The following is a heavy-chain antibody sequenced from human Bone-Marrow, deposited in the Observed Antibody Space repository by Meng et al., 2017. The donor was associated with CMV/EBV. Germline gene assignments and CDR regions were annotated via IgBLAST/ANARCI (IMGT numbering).Heavy chain of an antibody. CDR2: ISKNGRSI. J-gene: IGHJ6*02. V-gene: IGHV3-11*01. D-gene: IGHD2-2*01. CDR1: GFTFGDYY. CDR3: ARDFPYCSNSICPGNYGMDV. Sequence: GESLKISCAASGFTFGDYYMSWIRQAPGKGLEWISYISKNGRSIYYADSVEGRFTISRDNSKNSLYLQMNTLRAEDTAVYYCARDFPYCSNSICPGNYGMDVWGQGTTLTVSS.